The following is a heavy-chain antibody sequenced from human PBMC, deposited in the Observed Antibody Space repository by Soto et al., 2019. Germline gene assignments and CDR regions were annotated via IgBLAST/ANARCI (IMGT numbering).Heavy chain of an antibody. CDR2: IFWDDDT. V-gene: IGHV2-5*02. J-gene: IGHJ4*02. D-gene: IGHD4-17*01. CDR1: GFSLTTSGMS. Sequence: QITLKESGPTLVEPTQTLTLTCTFSGFSLTTSGMSVAWIRQPPGKALEWLALIFWDDDTRYSPSLRSRLTITKDTSRNRVVLTMTSMRPADTATFYCAPSPLGGFGDFPSFHSWGQGTLVTVSS. CDR3: APSPLGGFGDFPSFHS.